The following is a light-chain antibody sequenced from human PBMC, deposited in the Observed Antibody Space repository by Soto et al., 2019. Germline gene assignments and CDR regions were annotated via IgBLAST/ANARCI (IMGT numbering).Light chain of an antibody. J-gene: IGKJ5*01. CDR2: GAS. CDR1: QSVSSN. V-gene: IGKV3-15*01. CDR3: QQYNNWPPT. Sequence: EIVMTQSPATLSVSPGERATLSCRASQSVSSNLAWYQQKPGQAPRLLIYGASTRATDILARLSGSRSGTEFTLTISSLQSEDFAVYYCQQYNNWPPTFGQGTRLEIK.